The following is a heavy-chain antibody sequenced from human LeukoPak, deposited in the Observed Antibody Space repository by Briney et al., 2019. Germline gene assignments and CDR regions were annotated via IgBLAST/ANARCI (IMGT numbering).Heavy chain of an antibody. CDR3: ARGPLYYYDSSGFGRENYFDY. CDR2: IYYSGST. CDR1: GGSISSSSYY. D-gene: IGHD3-22*01. V-gene: IGHV4-39*07. Sequence: SETLSLTCTVSGGSISSSSYYWGWIRQPPGKGLEWIGSIYYSGSTYYNPSLKSRVTISVDTSKNQFSLKLSSVTAADTAVYYCARGPLYYYDSSGFGRENYFDYWGQGTLVTVSS. J-gene: IGHJ4*02.